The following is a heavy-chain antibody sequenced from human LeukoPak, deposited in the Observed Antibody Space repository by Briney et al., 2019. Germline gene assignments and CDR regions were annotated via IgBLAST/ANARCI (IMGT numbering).Heavy chain of an antibody. CDR1: GFTFSSYG. Sequence: GGSLRLSCAASGFTFSSYGMHWVRQAPGKGLEWVAFIRYDGSNKYYADSVKGRFTISRDNSKNTLYLQMNSLRAEDTAVYYCAKSTREQLYYYYMDVWGKGTTVTVSS. CDR2: IRYDGSNK. J-gene: IGHJ6*03. CDR3: AKSTREQLYYYYMDV. D-gene: IGHD6-13*01. V-gene: IGHV3-30*02.